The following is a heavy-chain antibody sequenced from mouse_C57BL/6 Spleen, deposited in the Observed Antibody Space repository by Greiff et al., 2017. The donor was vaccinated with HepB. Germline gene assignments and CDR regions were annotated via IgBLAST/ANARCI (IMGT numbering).Heavy chain of an antibody. D-gene: IGHD1-1*01. V-gene: IGHV1-64*01. CDR2: IHPNSGST. CDR3: ARPITTVVAGAMDY. CDR1: GYTFTSYW. J-gene: IGHJ4*01. Sequence: QVQLQQSGAELVKPGASVKLSCKASGYTFTSYWMHWVKQRPGQGLEWIGMIHPNSGSTNYNEKFKSKATLTVDKSSSTAYMQLSSLTSEDSAVYYCARPITTVVAGAMDYWGQGTSVTVSS.